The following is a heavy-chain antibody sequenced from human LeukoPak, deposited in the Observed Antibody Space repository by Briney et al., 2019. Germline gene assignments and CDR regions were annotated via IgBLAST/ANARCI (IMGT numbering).Heavy chain of an antibody. CDR2: ISGSGGST. J-gene: IGHJ4*02. Sequence: AGGSLRLSCAASGFTFSIYAMSWVRQAPGKGLEWVSAISGSGGSTYYADSVKGRFTISRDNSKNTLYLQMNSLRAEDTAVYYCAKARGWYSDYFDYWGQGTLVTVSS. CDR1: GFTFSIYA. V-gene: IGHV3-23*01. CDR3: AKARGWYSDYFDY. D-gene: IGHD6-19*01.